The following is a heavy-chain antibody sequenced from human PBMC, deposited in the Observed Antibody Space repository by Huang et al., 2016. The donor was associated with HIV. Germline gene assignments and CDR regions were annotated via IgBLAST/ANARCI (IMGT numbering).Heavy chain of an antibody. CDR2: RNPNSGKT. V-gene: IGHV1-8*01. CDR1: GYIFSNYD. CDR3: ARLTSGWYQDY. J-gene: IGHJ4*02. Sequence: QVQLVQSGPEVKKPGASVKVACQTSGYIFSNYDINWVRQAPGQGLQWMGWRNPNSGKTAYGQNFQGRGTQTRSTSTGAAYMGLNSLTSQDTAVYYCARLTSGWYQDYWGQGTLVTVSS. D-gene: IGHD6-19*01.